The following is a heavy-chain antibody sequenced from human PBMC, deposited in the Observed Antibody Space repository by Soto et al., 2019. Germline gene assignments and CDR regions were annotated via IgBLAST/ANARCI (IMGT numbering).Heavy chain of an antibody. CDR2: IKGDESST. CDR1: GFTFSSYW. CDR3: ARGAFGAYSSDS. V-gene: IGHV3-74*01. J-gene: IGHJ4*02. D-gene: IGHD3-3*01. Sequence: PGGSLRLSCAASGFTFSSYWMHWVRQAPGKGLEWVSRIKGDESSTNYADSVKGRFTISRDNAKNTFYLQMNSLRAEDTAVYYCARGAFGAYSSDSWGQGTLVTVSS.